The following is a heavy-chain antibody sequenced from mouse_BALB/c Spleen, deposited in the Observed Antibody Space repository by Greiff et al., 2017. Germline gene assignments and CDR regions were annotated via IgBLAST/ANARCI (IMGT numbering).Heavy chain of an antibody. V-gene: IGHV14-4*02. CDR2: IDPEYGDT. CDR1: GFNIKDYY. J-gene: IGHJ3*01. D-gene: IGHD2-4*01. Sequence: VQLQQSGAELVRSGASVKLSCTASGFNIKDYYMHWVKQRPEQGLEWIGWIDPEYGDTEYAPKFQGKATMTADTSSNTAYLQLSSLTSEDTAVYYCTGSTMITTRFAYWGQGTLVTVSA. CDR3: TGSTMITTRFAY.